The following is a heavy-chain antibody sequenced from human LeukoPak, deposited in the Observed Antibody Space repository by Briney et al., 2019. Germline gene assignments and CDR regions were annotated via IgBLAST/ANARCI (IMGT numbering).Heavy chain of an antibody. J-gene: IGHJ4*02. D-gene: IGHD2-2*02. CDR2: IKGDGREK. CDR3: AKWIGGYCTSTSCYTGVYFDY. V-gene: IGHV3-7*03. Sequence: PGGSLRLSCAASGFTFSSYWMSWVRQAPGKGLEWVANIKGDGREKYYVDSLKGRFTISRDNAKNSLYLQMNSLRAEDTAVYYCAKWIGGYCTSTSCYTGVYFDYWGQGTLVTVSS. CDR1: GFTFSSYW.